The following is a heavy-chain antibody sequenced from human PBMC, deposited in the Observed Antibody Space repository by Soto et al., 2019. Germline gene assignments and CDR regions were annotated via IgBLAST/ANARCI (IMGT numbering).Heavy chain of an antibody. Sequence: EVQLVESGGGLVKPGGSLRLSCGASGFTLSSYSMNWVRQAPGKGLEWVSFISFSSSDIYYADSVKGRFTISRDNAKNSLYLKMNSLRAEDTAVYYCARGDLWGYGPFDYWGQGTLVTVSS. V-gene: IGHV3-21*01. D-gene: IGHD3-16*01. CDR1: GFTLSSYS. CDR3: ARGDLWGYGPFDY. CDR2: ISFSSSDI. J-gene: IGHJ4*02.